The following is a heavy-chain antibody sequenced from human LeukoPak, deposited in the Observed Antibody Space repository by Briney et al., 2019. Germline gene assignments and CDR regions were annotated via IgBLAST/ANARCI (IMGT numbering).Heavy chain of an antibody. V-gene: IGHV4-34*01. CDR2: INHSGST. CDR1: GGSFSGYY. J-gene: IGHJ4*02. CDR3: AREVPMVRGVAKDY. D-gene: IGHD3-10*01. Sequence: SETLSLTCAVYGGSFSGYYWSWIRQPPGKGLEWIGEINHSGSTNYNPSLKSRVTISVDTSKNQFSLKLSSVTAADTAVYYCAREVPMVRGVAKDYWGQGTLVTVSS.